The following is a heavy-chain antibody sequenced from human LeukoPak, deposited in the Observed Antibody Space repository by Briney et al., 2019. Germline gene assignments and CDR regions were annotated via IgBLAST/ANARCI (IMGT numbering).Heavy chain of an antibody. J-gene: IGHJ4*02. CDR3: ASPRADRSTWYAVDY. CDR2: VYDNGST. CDR1: GGSITRSNW. Sequence: SGTLSLTCAVSGGSITRSNWWSWVRQSPGKGLEWIGEVYDNGSTNYNPSLKSRVTISVDKSKNQFSLKLTSVTAADTAVYYCASPRADRSTWYAVDYWGQGTLVTVSS. V-gene: IGHV4-4*02. D-gene: IGHD2/OR15-2a*01.